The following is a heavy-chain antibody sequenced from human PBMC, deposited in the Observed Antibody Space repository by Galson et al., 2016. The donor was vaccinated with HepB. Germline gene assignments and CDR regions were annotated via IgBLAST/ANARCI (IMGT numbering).Heavy chain of an antibody. D-gene: IGHD1-26*01. V-gene: IGHV3-7*03. Sequence: SLRLSCAASGFTFSSYNMNWVRQVPGKGLEWVANMNQDGSATNYVDSVKGRFTISRDNTKNLLYLQMNNLRVDDTAVYYCAREPGADVWGQGTTVIVSS. CDR2: MNQDGSAT. CDR3: AREPGADV. J-gene: IGHJ6*02. CDR1: GFTFSSYN.